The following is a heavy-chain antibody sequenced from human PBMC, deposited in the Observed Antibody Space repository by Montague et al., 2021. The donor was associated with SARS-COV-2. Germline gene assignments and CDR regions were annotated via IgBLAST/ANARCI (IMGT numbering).Heavy chain of an antibody. J-gene: IGHJ4*02. D-gene: IGHD2/OR15-2a*01. V-gene: IGHV3-30-3*01. CDR2: ISSDGSYK. CDR3: ARDLLRHKGGFDS. Sequence: SLRLSCAASGFTFTSYSMSWVRQAPGKGLEALSVISSDGSYKYYADSVKGRFTISRDNSRNTLYLQMNSLRPEDTAVYYYARDLLRHKGGFDSWGQGTLVTVSS. CDR1: GFTFTSYS.